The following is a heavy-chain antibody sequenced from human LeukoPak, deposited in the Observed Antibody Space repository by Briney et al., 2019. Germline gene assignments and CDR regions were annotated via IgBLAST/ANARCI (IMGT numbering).Heavy chain of an antibody. J-gene: IGHJ3*02. CDR2: ISSSGSTI. V-gene: IGHV3-11*01. Sequence: GGSLRLSCAASGFTFGDYAMSWVRQAPGKGLEWVSYISSSGSTIYYADSVKGRFTISRDNAKNSLYLQMNSLRAEDTAVYYCARGVSSTSDTTWVHAFDIWGQGTMVTVSS. CDR1: GFTFGDYA. CDR3: ARGVSSTSDTTWVHAFDI. D-gene: IGHD2-2*01.